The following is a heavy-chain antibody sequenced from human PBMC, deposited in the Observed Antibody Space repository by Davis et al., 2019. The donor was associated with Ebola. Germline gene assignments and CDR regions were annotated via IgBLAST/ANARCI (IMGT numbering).Heavy chain of an antibody. D-gene: IGHD6-6*01. J-gene: IGHJ4*02. CDR1: GFTFSSYA. CDR2: ISSSGGST. V-gene: IGHV3-23*01. CDR3: AKDGYSSSSGGLFDY. Sequence: GESLKISCAASGFTFSSYAMSWLRQAPGRGLEWVSAISSSGGSTYYADSVKGRFTISRDNSKNTLYLQMNSRRAEDTAVYYCAKDGYSSSSGGLFDYWGQGTLVTVSS.